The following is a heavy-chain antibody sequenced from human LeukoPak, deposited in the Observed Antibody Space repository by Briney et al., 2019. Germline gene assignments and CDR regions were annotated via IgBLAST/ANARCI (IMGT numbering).Heavy chain of an antibody. CDR3: ARVLDTPGMSY. CDR1: GFTFSNSA. J-gene: IGHJ4*02. CDR2: IWHDGSRT. Sequence: GGSLRLSCTASGFTFSNSAMHWVRQTPGKGLEWVSIIWHDGSRTYYADSVKGRFTISRDNSKNTLYLQMNSLRAEDTAVYYCARVLDTPGMSYWGQGTLVTVSS. D-gene: IGHD5-18*01. V-gene: IGHV3-33*01.